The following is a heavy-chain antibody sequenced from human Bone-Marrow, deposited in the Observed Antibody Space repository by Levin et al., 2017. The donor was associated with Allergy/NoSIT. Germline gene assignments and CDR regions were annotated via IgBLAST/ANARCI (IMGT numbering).Heavy chain of an antibody. D-gene: IGHD2-21*01. CDR2: ITNCDSGV. CDR1: EFTLSNYE. Sequence: GGSLRLSCAVHEFTLSNYEMHWVRLAPGKGLEWISYITNCDSGVFYADSVKGRVTISRDNAKNSMYLQMNSLRAEDTAIYFCARGRRVGPKSGDSDYRGLDVWGQGTTVTVSS. V-gene: IGHV3-48*03. CDR3: ARGRRVGPKSGDSDYRGLDV. J-gene: IGHJ6*02.